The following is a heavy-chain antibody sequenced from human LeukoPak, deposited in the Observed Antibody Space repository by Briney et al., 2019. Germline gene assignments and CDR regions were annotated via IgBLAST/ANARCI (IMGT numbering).Heavy chain of an antibody. Sequence: SETLSLTCTVSGGSISSYYWSWIRQPPGKGLEWIGYIYYSGSTNYNPSLKSRVTISVDTSKNQFPLKLSSVTAADTAVYYCARHFYVVADGRSDYWGQGTLVTVSS. V-gene: IGHV4-59*08. CDR1: GGSISSYY. J-gene: IGHJ4*02. CDR2: IYYSGST. CDR3: ARHFYVVADGRSDY. D-gene: IGHD2-15*01.